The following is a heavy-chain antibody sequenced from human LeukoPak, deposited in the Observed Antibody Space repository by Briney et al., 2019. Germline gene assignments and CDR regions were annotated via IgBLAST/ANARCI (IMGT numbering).Heavy chain of an antibody. CDR1: GGTFGSYA. D-gene: IGHD1-1*01. V-gene: IGHV1-69*13. CDR2: IIPIFGTA. Sequence: SVKVSCKASGGTFGSYAISWVRQAPGQGLEWMGGIIPIFGTANYAQKFQGRVTITADESTSTAYMELSSLRSEDTAVYYCARDSGWNDAAFDIWGQGTMVTVSS. CDR3: ARDSGWNDAAFDI. J-gene: IGHJ3*02.